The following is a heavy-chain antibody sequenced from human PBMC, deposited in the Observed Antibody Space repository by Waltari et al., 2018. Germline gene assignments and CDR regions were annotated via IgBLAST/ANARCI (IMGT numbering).Heavy chain of an antibody. CDR2: IYTSGST. D-gene: IGHD3-3*01. V-gene: IGHV4-4*07. Sequence: QVQLQESGPGLVKPSETLSLTCTVSGGSISSYYWSWIRQPAGKGLEWIGRIYTSGSTNYNPSLKSRVTMSVDTSKNQFSLKLSSVTAADTAVYYCARWSGYYEGHYYYYYMDVWGKGTTVTVSS. J-gene: IGHJ6*03. CDR3: ARWSGYYEGHYYYYYMDV. CDR1: GGSISSYY.